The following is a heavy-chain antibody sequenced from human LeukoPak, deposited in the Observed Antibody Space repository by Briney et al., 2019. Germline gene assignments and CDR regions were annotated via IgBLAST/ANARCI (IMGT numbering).Heavy chain of an antibody. V-gene: IGHV3-21*01. J-gene: IGHJ3*02. Sequence: GGSLRLSCAASGFTFSSYSMNWVRQAPGKGLEWVSSISSSSSYIYYADSVKGRFTISRDNAKNSLYLQMNSLRAEDTAVYYCARDKEWELISATLHHDAFDIWGQGTMVTVSS. CDR1: GFTFSSYS. CDR3: ARDKEWELISATLHHDAFDI. CDR2: ISSSSSYI. D-gene: IGHD1-26*01.